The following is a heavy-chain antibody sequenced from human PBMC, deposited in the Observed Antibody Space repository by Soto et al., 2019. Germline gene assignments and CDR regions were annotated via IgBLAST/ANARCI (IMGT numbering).Heavy chain of an antibody. D-gene: IGHD1-1*01. CDR3: ARDNMATAGTGFDY. CDR1: GFTFSSYW. Sequence: EVQLVESGGALVQPGGSLRLSCAASGFTFSSYWMHWVRQAPGKGLVWVSRINSDGTYTRYADSVKGRFTISRDNAKNTVYLQINSLRAEDTALYYCARDNMATAGTGFDYWGQGTLVTVSS. J-gene: IGHJ4*02. V-gene: IGHV3-74*01. CDR2: INSDGTYT.